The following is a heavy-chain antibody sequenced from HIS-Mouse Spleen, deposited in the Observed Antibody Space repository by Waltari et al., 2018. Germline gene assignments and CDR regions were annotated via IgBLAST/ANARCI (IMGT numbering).Heavy chain of an antibody. J-gene: IGHJ2*01. CDR1: GGPISRSSYY. Sequence: QLQLQESGPGLVKPSETLSLTCTVSGGPISRSSYYWGWFRQPPGKGLEWIGSIYYSGSTYYNPSLKSRVTISVDTSKNKFSLKLSSVTAADTAVYYCAREIPYSSSWYDWYFDLWGRGTLVTVSS. V-gene: IGHV4-39*07. CDR2: IYYSGST. D-gene: IGHD6-13*01. CDR3: AREIPYSSSWYDWYFDL.